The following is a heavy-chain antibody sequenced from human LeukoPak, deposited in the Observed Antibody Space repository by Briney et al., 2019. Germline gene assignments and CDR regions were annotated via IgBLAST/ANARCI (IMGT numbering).Heavy chain of an antibody. D-gene: IGHD6-13*01. CDR2: ISASGGGT. V-gene: IGHV3-23*01. CDR3: ARSSTSYSSPRFDP. Sequence: PGGSLRLSCVASGFTFSSYAMSWVRQAPGKGLEWVSAISASGGGTYYADSVKGRFTISRDNAKNSLGLQMNSLRAEDTAIYYCARSSTSYSSPRFDPWGQGTLVTVSS. CDR1: GFTFSSYA. J-gene: IGHJ5*02.